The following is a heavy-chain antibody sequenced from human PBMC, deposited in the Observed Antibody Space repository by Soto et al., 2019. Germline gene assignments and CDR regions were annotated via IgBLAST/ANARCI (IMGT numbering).Heavy chain of an antibody. CDR3: AKDRGYCSSTSCSRENDAFDI. CDR2: IWYDGSNK. V-gene: IGHV3-33*06. J-gene: IGHJ3*02. D-gene: IGHD2-2*01. Sequence: GGSLRLSCAASGFTFSSYGMHWVRQAPGKGLEWVAVIWYDGSNKYYADSVKGRFTISRDNSKNTLYLQMNSLRAEDTAVYYCAKDRGYCSSTSCSRENDAFDIWGQGTMVTVSS. CDR1: GFTFSSYG.